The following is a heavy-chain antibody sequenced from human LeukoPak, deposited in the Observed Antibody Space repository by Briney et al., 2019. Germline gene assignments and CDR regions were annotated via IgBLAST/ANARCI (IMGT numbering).Heavy chain of an antibody. CDR1: GGSISSYY. D-gene: IGHD6-13*01. CDR2: IYYSGST. Sequence: SETLSLTCTVSGGSISSYYWSWIRQPPGKGLEWIGYIYYSGSTNYNPSLKSRVTLSVDTSKNQFSLKLSSVTAADTAVYYCARGGSSSWYYFDYWGQGTLVTVSS. CDR3: ARGGSSSWYYFDY. J-gene: IGHJ4*02. V-gene: IGHV4-59*08.